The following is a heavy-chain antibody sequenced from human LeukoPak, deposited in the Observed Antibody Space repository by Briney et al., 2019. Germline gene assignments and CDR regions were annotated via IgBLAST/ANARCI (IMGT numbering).Heavy chain of an antibody. CDR2: IYYSGST. CDR3: AREVIWITVTTNWFDP. J-gene: IGHJ5*02. CDR1: GGSVSSGSYY. V-gene: IGHV4-31*03. D-gene: IGHD1-1*01. Sequence: SETLSLTCTVSGGSVSSGSYYWSWIRQHPGKGLEWIGYIYYSGSTYYNPSLKSRVTISVDTSKNQFSLKLSSVTAADTAVYYCAREVIWITVTTNWFDPWGQGTLVTVSS.